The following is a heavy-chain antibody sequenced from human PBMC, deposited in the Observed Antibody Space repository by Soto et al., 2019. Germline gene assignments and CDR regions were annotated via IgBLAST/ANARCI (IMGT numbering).Heavy chain of an antibody. Sequence: QPWGSLRLSCAASGFTFSSYAMHWVRQAPGKGLEWVAVISYDGSNKYYADSVKGRFTISRDNSKNTLYLQMNSLRAEDTAVYYCARVKLERREHYYYYYGMDVWGQGTTVTVSS. D-gene: IGHD1-1*01. CDR3: ARVKLERREHYYYYYGMDV. V-gene: IGHV3-30-3*01. CDR2: ISYDGSNK. J-gene: IGHJ6*02. CDR1: GFTFSSYA.